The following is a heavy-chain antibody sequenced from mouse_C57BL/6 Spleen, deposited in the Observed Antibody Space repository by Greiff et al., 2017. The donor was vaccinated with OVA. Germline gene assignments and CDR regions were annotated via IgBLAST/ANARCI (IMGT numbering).Heavy chain of an antibody. D-gene: IGHD3-2*02. CDR2: IYPGDGDT. V-gene: IGHV1-82*01. CDR1: GYAFSSSW. J-gene: IGHJ2*01. Sequence: VQLVESGPELVKPGASVKISCKASGYAFSSSWMNWVKQRPGKGLEWIGRIYPGDGDTNYNGKFKGKATLTADKSSSTAYMQISSLTSEDSAVYFCARRGEAQAYFDYWGQGTTLTVSS. CDR3: ARRGEAQAYFDY.